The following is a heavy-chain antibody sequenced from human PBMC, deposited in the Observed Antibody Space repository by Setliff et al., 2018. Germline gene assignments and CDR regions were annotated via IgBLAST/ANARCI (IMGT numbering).Heavy chain of an antibody. V-gene: IGHV4-38-2*02. J-gene: IGHJ4*02. CDR2: ISHSGST. Sequence: SETLSLTCTVSGYSISSGHYWGWIRQPPGKGLEWIGSISHSGSTYYNPSLRSRVTISLDPSKNQFSPKLTSVTAADTAVYYCAGGRRYDYGWDFDYWGQGTLVTVSS. CDR3: AGGRRYDYGWDFDY. CDR1: GYSISSGHY. D-gene: IGHD4-17*01.